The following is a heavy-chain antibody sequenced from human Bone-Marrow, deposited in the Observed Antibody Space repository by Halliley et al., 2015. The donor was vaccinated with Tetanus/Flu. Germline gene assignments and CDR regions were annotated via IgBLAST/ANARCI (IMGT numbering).Heavy chain of an antibody. CDR1: GESFSGHY. J-gene: IGHJ4*02. D-gene: IGHD6-19*01. CDR3: ARSQAFHIVAGLDY. CDR2: IDHNGIA. V-gene: IGHV4-34*10. Sequence: TLSLTCAVYGESFSGHYWIWIRQSPGKGLEWIGEIDHNGIANYNPSLKSRLMMSVDTTRKRFSLELRSVTAAETAIYYCARSQAFHIVAGLDYWGQGTRVSVAS.